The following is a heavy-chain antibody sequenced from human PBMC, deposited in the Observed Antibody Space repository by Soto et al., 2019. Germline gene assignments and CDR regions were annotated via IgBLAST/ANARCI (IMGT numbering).Heavy chain of an antibody. Sequence: SETLSLTCAVYGGSFSGYYWSWIRQPPGKGLEWIGEINHSGSTNYNPSLKSRVTISVATSKNQFSLKLSYVTAADRAVYYCARDYMVRGVIKGRTVEWGRGSTFDPWGQGTLVTVSS. CDR3: ARDYMVRGVIKGRTVEWGRGSTFDP. CDR2: INHSGST. D-gene: IGHD3-10*01. V-gene: IGHV4-34*01. CDR1: GGSFSGYY. J-gene: IGHJ5*02.